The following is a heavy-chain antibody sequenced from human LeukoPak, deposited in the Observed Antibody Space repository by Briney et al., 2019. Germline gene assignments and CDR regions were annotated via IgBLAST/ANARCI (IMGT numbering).Heavy chain of an antibody. J-gene: IGHJ4*02. CDR1: GGSISSYQ. D-gene: IGHD3-10*01. Sequence: PSETLSLTCTVSGGSISSYQWSWIRQPPGKGLEWIGNIYDSGSANYNPSLKSRVTISVDTSKNQFSLKLSSVTAADTAVYYCARMLTSLPGYGSGSYYLPYYFDYWGQGTLVTVSS. CDR2: IYDSGSA. CDR3: ARMLTSLPGYGSGSYYLPYYFDY. V-gene: IGHV4-59*12.